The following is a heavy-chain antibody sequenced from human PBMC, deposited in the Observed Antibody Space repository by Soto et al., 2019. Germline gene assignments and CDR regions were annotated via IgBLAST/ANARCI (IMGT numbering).Heavy chain of an antibody. CDR2: ISGSGDTT. D-gene: IGHD6-19*01. CDR1: GFTFSSYA. V-gene: IGHV3-23*04. Sequence: EVRLVESGGGLVLPGGSLTLSCAASGFTFSSYAMTWVRQAPGKGQEWVSTISGSGDTTYYADSVKGRFTISRDTSKNTLYLQMNSLRAGDTAIYYCARHLSVAGLDAFDIWGQGTMVTVSS. CDR3: ARHLSVAGLDAFDI. J-gene: IGHJ3*02.